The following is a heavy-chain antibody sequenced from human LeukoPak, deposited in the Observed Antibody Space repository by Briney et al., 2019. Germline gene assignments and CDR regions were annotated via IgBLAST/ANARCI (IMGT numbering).Heavy chain of an antibody. Sequence: ASVKVSFKASGYTFTSYGISWVRQAPGQGLEWMGWISAYNGNTNYAQKLQGRVTMTTDTSTSTAYMELRSLRSDDTAVYYCARDVSMVRSEGLFDYWGQGTLVTVSS. V-gene: IGHV1-18*01. CDR3: ARDVSMVRSEGLFDY. J-gene: IGHJ4*02. CDR1: GYTFTSYG. D-gene: IGHD3-10*01. CDR2: ISAYNGNT.